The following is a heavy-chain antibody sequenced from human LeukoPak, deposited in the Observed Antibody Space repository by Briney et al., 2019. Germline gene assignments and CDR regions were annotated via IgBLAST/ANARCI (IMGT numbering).Heavy chain of an antibody. CDR1: GFTFSSYG. CDR2: IWYDGSNK. J-gene: IGHJ4*02. Sequence: GGSLRLSCAASGFTFSSYGMHWVRQAPGKGLEWVAVIWYDGSNKYYADSVKGRFTISRDNSKNTLYLQMNSLRAEDTAVYYCARDAPYLVGATYFDYWGQGTLVTASS. CDR3: ARDAPYLVGATYFDY. D-gene: IGHD1-26*01. V-gene: IGHV3-33*01.